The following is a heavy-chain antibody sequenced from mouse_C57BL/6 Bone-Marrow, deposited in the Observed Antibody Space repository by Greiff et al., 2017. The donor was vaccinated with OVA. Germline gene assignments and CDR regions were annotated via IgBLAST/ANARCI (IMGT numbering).Heavy chain of an antibody. CDR1: GYTFTSYW. CDR3: ARTYNSNYFYAMDY. J-gene: IGHJ4*01. D-gene: IGHD2-5*01. Sequence: QVQLKQPGAELVKPGASVKMSCKASGYTFTSYWITWVKQRPGQGLEWIGDIYPGSGSTNYNAKFKSKATLTVDPSSSTAYMQLSSLTTEDSAVYYCARTYNSNYFYAMDYWGQGTSVTVSS. V-gene: IGHV1-55*01. CDR2: IYPGSGST.